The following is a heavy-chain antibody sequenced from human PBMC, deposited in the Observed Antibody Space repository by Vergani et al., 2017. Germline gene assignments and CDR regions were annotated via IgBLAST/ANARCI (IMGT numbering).Heavy chain of an antibody. CDR3: ARVQELYDFWSGYRVRYYYYMDV. V-gene: IGHV4-34*01. CDR2: INHSGST. Sequence: QVQLQQWGAGLLKPSETLSLTCAVYGGSFSGYYWSWIRQPPGKGLEWIGEINHSGSTNYNSSLKSRVTISVDTSKNQFSLKLSSVTAADTAVYYCARVQELYDFWSGYRVRYYYYMDVWGKGTTVTVSS. CDR1: GGSFSGYY. D-gene: IGHD3-3*01. J-gene: IGHJ6*03.